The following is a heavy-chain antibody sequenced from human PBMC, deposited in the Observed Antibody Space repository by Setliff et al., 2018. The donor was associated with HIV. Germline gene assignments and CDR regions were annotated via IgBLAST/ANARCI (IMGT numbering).Heavy chain of an antibody. CDR2: IIPIFGTA. CDR1: GGTFSSYA. CDR3: ASAHTVAGLGYYYYYMDV. D-gene: IGHD6-19*01. V-gene: IGHV1-69*13. Sequence: SVKVSCKASGGTFSSYAINWVRQAPGQGLEWTGGIIPIFGTANYAQKYQGRVTITADESTSTAYMELSSLRSDDTAEYYCASAHTVAGLGYYYYYMDVWGKGTTVTV. J-gene: IGHJ6*03.